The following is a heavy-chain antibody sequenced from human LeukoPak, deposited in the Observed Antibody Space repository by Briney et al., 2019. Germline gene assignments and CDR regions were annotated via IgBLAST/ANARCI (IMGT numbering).Heavy chain of an antibody. Sequence: PGGSLRLSCTASGFTFSSFAMHWVRQAPGKGLEWVAVISHDGSNRNYADSVNGRFTISRDKSKNTLFLQMNSLRPEDTAVYYCAKGTTGTPFDYWGQGTLVVVSS. CDR1: GFTFSSFA. V-gene: IGHV3-30*18. J-gene: IGHJ4*02. CDR2: ISHDGSNR. D-gene: IGHD1-1*01. CDR3: AKGTTGTPFDY.